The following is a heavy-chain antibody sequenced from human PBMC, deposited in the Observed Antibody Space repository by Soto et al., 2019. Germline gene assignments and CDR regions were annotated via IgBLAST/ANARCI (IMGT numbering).Heavy chain of an antibody. J-gene: IGHJ6*02. V-gene: IGHV2-26*01. CDR2: IFSNDEK. Sequence: QVTLKESGPVLVKPTETLTLTCTVSGFSLSNARMGVSWIRQPPGKAPEWLAHIFSNDEKSYSTSLKSRLTISKDTSKSQVVLTMTNMDPVDTATYYCARSTTVVTPAYYYYGMDVWGQGTTVTVSS. D-gene: IGHD4-17*01. CDR1: GFSLSNARMG. CDR3: ARSTTVVTPAYYYYGMDV.